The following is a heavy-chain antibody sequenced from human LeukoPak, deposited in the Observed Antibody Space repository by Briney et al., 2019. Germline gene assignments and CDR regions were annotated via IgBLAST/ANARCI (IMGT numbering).Heavy chain of an antibody. Sequence: GGSLGHSRAASRLTVNTNYMNWVRQAPGKGLEWISAVYDDGSYCPAFSGKGRFTISRDNSNDTLYLQRNGLRAADTAVYYCATYGDSGTAGSWGRGTLVTVSS. CDR3: ATYGDSGTAGS. CDR2: VYDDGSY. J-gene: IGHJ5*02. CDR1: RLTVNTNY. V-gene: IGHV3-66*01. D-gene: IGHD3-10*01.